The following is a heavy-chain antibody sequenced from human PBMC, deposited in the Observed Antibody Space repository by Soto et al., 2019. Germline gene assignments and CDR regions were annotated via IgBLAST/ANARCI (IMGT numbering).Heavy chain of an antibody. J-gene: IGHJ6*02. D-gene: IGHD3-10*01. Sequence: QVQLQESGPGLVKPSQTLSLTCAVSGGSISSGGYYWSWIRQHPGKGLEWIGYIYYIGSTYYNPSLTSRVTISVDTSKNQFSLKLSSVTAADTAVYYCARDLRFGDSYGMDVWGQGTTVTVSS. CDR1: GGSISSGGYY. V-gene: IGHV4-31*11. CDR2: IYYIGST. CDR3: ARDLRFGDSYGMDV.